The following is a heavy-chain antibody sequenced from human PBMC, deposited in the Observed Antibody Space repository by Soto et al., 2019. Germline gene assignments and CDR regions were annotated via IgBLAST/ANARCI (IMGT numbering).Heavy chain of an antibody. J-gene: IGHJ6*03. CDR2: FDPEDGET. V-gene: IGHV1-24*01. CDR3: ATRENAVTRDYYYYMDV. CDR1: GYTLTELS. Sequence: ASVKVSCKVSGYTLTELSMHWVRQAPGKGLEWMGGFDPEDGETIYAQKFQGRVTMTEDTSTDTAYMELSSLRSEDTAVYYCATRENAVTRDYYYYMDVWGKGTTVTVS. D-gene: IGHD4-4*01.